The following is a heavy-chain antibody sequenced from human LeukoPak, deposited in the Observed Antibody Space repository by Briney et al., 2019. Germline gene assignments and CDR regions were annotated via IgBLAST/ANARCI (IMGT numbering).Heavy chain of an antibody. Sequence: ASVKVSCKASGYTCTGYYMHWVRQAPGQGLEWMGWINPNSGGTNYAQEFQGRVTMTRDTSISTAYMELSRLRSDDTAVYYCARAEAARPYNWFDPWGQGTLVTVSS. CDR3: ARAEAARPYNWFDP. J-gene: IGHJ5*02. CDR2: INPNSGGT. CDR1: GYTCTGYY. V-gene: IGHV1-2*02. D-gene: IGHD6-6*01.